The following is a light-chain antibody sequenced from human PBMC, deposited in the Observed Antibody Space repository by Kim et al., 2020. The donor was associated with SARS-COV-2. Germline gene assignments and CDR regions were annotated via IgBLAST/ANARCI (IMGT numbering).Light chain of an antibody. CDR2: YDR. CDR3: QVWDSSSDHAV. V-gene: IGLV3-21*04. J-gene: IGLJ3*02. Sequence: AAGKTARSSCGGNDVGSKSVHWYQQKPGQGPGLVIYYDRDRPSGIRERFSGSNSGNADTLTISRVEAGDEADYYCQVWDSSSDHAVFGGGTQLTV. CDR1: DVGSKS.